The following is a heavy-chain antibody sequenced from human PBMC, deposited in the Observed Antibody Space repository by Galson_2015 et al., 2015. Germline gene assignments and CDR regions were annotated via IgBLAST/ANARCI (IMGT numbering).Heavy chain of an antibody. CDR1: GFTFSSYA. CDR3: AKGYGDHFYVMDV. V-gene: IGHV3-23*01. D-gene: IGHD4-17*01. CDR2: IRGSGVNT. Sequence: SLRLSCAASGFTFSSYAMTWVRQAPGEGLEWVSGIRGSGVNTYYAGSVKGRFTISRDNSKNTLYLQMNSLRAEDTAVYYCAKGYGDHFYVMDVWGQGTTVTVSS. J-gene: IGHJ6*02.